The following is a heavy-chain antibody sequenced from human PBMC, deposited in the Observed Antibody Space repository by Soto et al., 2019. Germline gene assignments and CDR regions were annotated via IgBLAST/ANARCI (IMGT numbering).Heavy chain of an antibody. J-gene: IGHJ4*02. CDR1: GGSISSYY. D-gene: IGHD2-15*01. CDR3: ARDHLGYCSGGSCYPSRSFDY. Sequence: PSETLSLTCTVSGGSISSYYWSWIRQPPGKGLEWIGYIYYSGSTNYNPSLKSRVTISVDTSKNQFSLKLSSVTAADTAVYYCARDHLGYCSGGSCYPSRSFDYWGQGTLVTVSS. V-gene: IGHV4-59*01. CDR2: IYYSGST.